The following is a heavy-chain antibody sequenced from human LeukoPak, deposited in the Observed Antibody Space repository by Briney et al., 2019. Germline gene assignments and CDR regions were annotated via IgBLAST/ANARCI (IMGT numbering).Heavy chain of an antibody. J-gene: IGHJ6*02. V-gene: IGHV1-2*02. Sequence: ASVKVSCKASGYNFNAYYLHLVRQAPGQGLEWMAWIHPNTGVTNYAQKFQGRVTMTRNTSISTAYMELSSLRSEDTAVYYCARWWLSYYYYGMDVWGQGTTVTVSS. CDR3: ARWWLSYYYYGMDV. CDR2: IHPNTGVT. CDR1: GYNFNAYY. D-gene: IGHD3-22*01.